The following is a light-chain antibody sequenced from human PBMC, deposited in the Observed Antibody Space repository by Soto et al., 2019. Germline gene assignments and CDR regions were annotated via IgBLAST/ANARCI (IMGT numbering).Light chain of an antibody. J-gene: IGKJ1*01. CDR2: TAS. CDR1: QSAGNF. CDR3: QKRSSWPPWT. V-gene: IGKV3-11*01. Sequence: EIILTQSPDTLSLSPGVTASLSCRASQSAGNFLAWYQQKPGQAPRLLLYTASSRATGIPARFSGSGSGTDFTLTISSLEPEDFAVYYCQKRSSWPPWTFGQGSKVDI.